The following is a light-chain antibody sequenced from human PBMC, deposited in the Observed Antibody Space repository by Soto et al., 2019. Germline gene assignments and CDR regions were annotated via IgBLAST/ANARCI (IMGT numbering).Light chain of an antibody. CDR3: TSYTGSGTYV. CDR1: SSDVGGYDY. Sequence: QSVLTQPASVSGSPGQSITISCTGTSSDVGGYDYVSWYQHHPGKAPKLMIFEVSNRPSGVSHRFSGSKSDNTASLTISGLQAEDEADYYCTSYTGSGTYVFGTGTKVTVL. CDR2: EVS. J-gene: IGLJ1*01. V-gene: IGLV2-14*01.